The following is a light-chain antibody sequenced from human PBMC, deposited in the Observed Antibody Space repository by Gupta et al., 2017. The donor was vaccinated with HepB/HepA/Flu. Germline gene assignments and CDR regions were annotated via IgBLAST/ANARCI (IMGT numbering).Light chain of an antibody. V-gene: IGLV1-40*01. Sequence: QSVLTQPPSLSAAPGQRVTTSSTGGRSNIGADYDVPWYQQIPGTAPKLLIYGNKKRPSGVPDRFSGSKSGTAASLAITGLQAEDEADYYCQSYDSSLRGVFGGGTKLTVL. CDR1: RSNIGADYD. CDR3: QSYDSSLRGV. J-gene: IGLJ2*01. CDR2: GNK.